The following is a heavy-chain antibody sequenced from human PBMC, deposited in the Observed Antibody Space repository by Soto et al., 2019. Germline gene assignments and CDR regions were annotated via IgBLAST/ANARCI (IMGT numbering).Heavy chain of an antibody. V-gene: IGHV1-18*01. CDR2: INAYNGNT. D-gene: IGHD2-2*01. CDR1: SYTFTNYG. Sequence: GASVKVSCKASSYTFTNYGISWVRQAPGQGLEWMGWINAYNGNTNYAQIFQDRVTMTTDTSTSTAYMELRSLRSDDTAVYYCARDSPATFDYWGQGTLVTVSS. J-gene: IGHJ4*02. CDR3: ARDSPATFDY.